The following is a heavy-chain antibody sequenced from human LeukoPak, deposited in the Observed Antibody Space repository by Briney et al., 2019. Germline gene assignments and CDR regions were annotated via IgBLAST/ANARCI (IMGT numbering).Heavy chain of an antibody. CDR2: INPNSGGT. D-gene: IGHD2-2*01. Sequence: ASVKVSCKXSGYTFTGYYMHWVRQAPGQGLEWMGWINPNSGGTNYAQKFQGRVTMTRDTSISTAYMELSRLRSDDTAVYYCARDLLGYCSSTSCSIDYWGQGTLVTVSS. CDR1: GYTFTGYY. CDR3: ARDLLGYCSSTSCSIDY. V-gene: IGHV1-2*02. J-gene: IGHJ4*02.